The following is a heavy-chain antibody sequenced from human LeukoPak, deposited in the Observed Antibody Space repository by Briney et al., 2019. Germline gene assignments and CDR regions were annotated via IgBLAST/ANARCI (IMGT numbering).Heavy chain of an antibody. CDR3: AKDLGYSYGFRQAYYMDV. CDR2: IRYDGSNK. CDR1: GFTFSSYG. D-gene: IGHD5-18*01. J-gene: IGHJ6*03. Sequence: GGSLRLSCAASGFTFSSYGMHWVRQAPGKGLEWVAFIRYDGSNKYYADSVKGRFTISRDNSKNTLYLQMNSLRAEDTAVYYCAKDLGYSYGFRQAYYMDVWGKGTTVTVSS. V-gene: IGHV3-30*02.